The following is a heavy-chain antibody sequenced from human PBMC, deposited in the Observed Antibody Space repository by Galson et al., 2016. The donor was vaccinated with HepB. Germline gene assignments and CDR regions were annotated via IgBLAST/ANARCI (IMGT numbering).Heavy chain of an antibody. CDR1: GFTFSSYW. J-gene: IGHJ4*02. CDR2: IKNDGGDK. V-gene: IGHV3-7*01. CDR3: ASQWLLREGLDY. D-gene: IGHD3-22*01. Sequence: SLRLSCAASGFTFSSYWMSWVRQAPGKGLEWVANIKNDGGDKYYADSVKGRFTISRDNGKNSLYLQMYSLRAEDTAVYFCASQWLLREGLDYWGQGSLVTVSS.